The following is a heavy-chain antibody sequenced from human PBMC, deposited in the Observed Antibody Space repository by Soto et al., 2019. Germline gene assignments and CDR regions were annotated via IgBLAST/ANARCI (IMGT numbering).Heavy chain of an antibody. D-gene: IGHD1-26*01. Sequence: QVQLQESGPGLVKPSGTLSLTCSVSGASISSTSSGDWWSWVRQPPGKGLEWIGEIHHSANTNYNQPLKGRVTMSVDKSKNQFSRRLSSVTAADTAVYYCAKMVGASLGDYWGQGTLVTVSS. CDR2: IHHSANT. V-gene: IGHV4-4*02. J-gene: IGHJ4*02. CDR1: GASISSTSSGDW. CDR3: AKMVGASLGDY.